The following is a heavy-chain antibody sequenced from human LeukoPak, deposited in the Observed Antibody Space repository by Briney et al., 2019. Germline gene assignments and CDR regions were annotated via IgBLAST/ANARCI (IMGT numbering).Heavy chain of an antibody. J-gene: IGHJ4*02. CDR1: GYTFTSYY. CDR3: AIHDSSGYYGDY. D-gene: IGHD3-22*01. Sequence: GASVKVSCKASGYTFTSYYMHWVRQAPGQGLEWMGIINPSGGSTSYAQKFQGRVTITRDMSTSTAYMELSSLRSEDTAVYYCAIHDSSGYYGDYWGQGTLVTVSS. CDR2: INPSGGST. V-gene: IGHV1-46*01.